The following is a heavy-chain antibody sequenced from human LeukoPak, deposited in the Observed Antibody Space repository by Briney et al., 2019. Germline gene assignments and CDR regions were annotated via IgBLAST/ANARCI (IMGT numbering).Heavy chain of an antibody. Sequence: PGGSLRLSCAASGFTFNSYAMNWVRQAPGKGLEWVSLISGSGDSTYYADSVKGRFTISRDNSKNTLSLQMNSLRAEDTAVYYCAKGLQIGYATGWKNPFDYWGQGTLVTVSS. J-gene: IGHJ4*02. CDR3: AKGLQIGYATGWKNPFDY. CDR2: ISGSGDST. D-gene: IGHD6-19*01. CDR1: GFTFNSYA. V-gene: IGHV3-23*01.